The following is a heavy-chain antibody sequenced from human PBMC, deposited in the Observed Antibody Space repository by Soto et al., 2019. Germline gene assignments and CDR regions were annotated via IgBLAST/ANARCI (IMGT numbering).Heavy chain of an antibody. V-gene: IGHV1-8*01. Sequence: ASVKVSCKASGYTFTSYDINWVRQATGQGLEWMGWMNPNSGNTGYAQKFQGRVTMTRNTSISTAYMELSSLRSEETAVYYCARGRSMAGDYGTPQDYYYYYMDVWGKGTTVTVSS. J-gene: IGHJ6*03. CDR3: ARGRSMAGDYGTPQDYYYYYMDV. CDR2: MNPNSGNT. CDR1: GYTFTSYD. D-gene: IGHD4-17*01.